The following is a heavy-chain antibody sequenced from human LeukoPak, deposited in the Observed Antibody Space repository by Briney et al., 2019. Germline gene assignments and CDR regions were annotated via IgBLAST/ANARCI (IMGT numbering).Heavy chain of an antibody. J-gene: IGHJ3*02. D-gene: IGHD2-21*02. CDR3: ARRMVVTAMGRAFDI. V-gene: IGHV3-21*01. Sequence: GGSLRLSCAASGFTFSSYSMNWVRQAPGKGLEWVSSISSSSSYIYYADSVKGRFTISRDNAKNSLYLQMNSLRAEDTAVYYCARRMVVTAMGRAFDIWGQGTMVTVSS. CDR2: ISSSSSYI. CDR1: GFTFSSYS.